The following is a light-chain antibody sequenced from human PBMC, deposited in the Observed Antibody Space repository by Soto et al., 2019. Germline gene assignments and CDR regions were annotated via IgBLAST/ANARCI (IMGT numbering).Light chain of an antibody. Sequence: DIQMTQSPSTLSASVGDRVTITCRASQSISSWLAWYQQKPGKAPKLLIYKASSLEGGVPLRFSGSGSGTEFTLTISSLQPDDFATYYCQQLHGYPITFGQGTRLEIK. CDR3: QQLHGYPIT. CDR1: QSISSW. CDR2: KAS. J-gene: IGKJ5*01. V-gene: IGKV1-5*03.